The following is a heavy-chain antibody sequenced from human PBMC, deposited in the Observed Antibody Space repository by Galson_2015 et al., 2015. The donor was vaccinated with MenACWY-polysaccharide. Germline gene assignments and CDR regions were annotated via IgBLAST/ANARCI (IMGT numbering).Heavy chain of an antibody. J-gene: IGHJ4*02. Sequence: LSLTCTVSGDSISSSTYYWGWLRQPPGGGLEWIGTIHYSGSTYYNPSLRSRFTVLVDTSKNQFSLKLNSVTAADTAVYHCARLSKSTIVAPGAVDFWGRGTLVTVSS. CDR3: ARLSKSTIVAPGAVDF. V-gene: IGHV4-39*01. CDR1: GDSISSSTYY. D-gene: IGHD2-2*01. CDR2: IHYSGST.